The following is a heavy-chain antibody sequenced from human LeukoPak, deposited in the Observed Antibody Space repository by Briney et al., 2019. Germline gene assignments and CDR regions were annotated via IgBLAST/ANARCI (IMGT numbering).Heavy chain of an antibody. D-gene: IGHD3-10*01. CDR1: GFTFSDYG. CDR3: AKALWFGELSRFDP. J-gene: IGHJ5*02. Sequence: GGSLRLSCAASGFTFSDYGMHWVRLAPGKGLEWVALISYDGSNKYYADSVKGRFTISRDNSKNTLYLQMNSLRAEDTAVYYCAKALWFGELSRFDPWGQGTLVTVSS. V-gene: IGHV3-30*19. CDR2: ISYDGSNK.